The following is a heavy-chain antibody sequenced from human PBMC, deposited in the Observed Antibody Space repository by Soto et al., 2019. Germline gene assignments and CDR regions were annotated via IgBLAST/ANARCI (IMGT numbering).Heavy chain of an antibody. J-gene: IGHJ6*02. V-gene: IGHV3-74*01. Sequence: VQLVESGGGLVQPGGSLRLSCAASGFTFSGYWMHWVRQAPGKGLVWVSRINSDGSSTSYADSVKGRFTISRDNTKKTRYLQINSLRAEDTAVYYCARDRVVLVRADPGGYYYYYGMDVWGQGTTVTVSS. CDR3: ARDRVVLVRADPGGYYYYYGMDV. CDR1: GFTFSGYW. CDR2: INSDGSST. D-gene: IGHD2-2*01.